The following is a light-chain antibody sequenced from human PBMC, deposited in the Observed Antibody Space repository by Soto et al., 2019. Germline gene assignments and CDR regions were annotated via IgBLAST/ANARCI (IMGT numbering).Light chain of an antibody. J-gene: IGKJ5*01. CDR1: QDISNY. CDR3: QQYDNSSIT. CDR2: DAS. V-gene: IGKV1-33*01. Sequence: IQRTQSPYSLSSSTGDRVTMTCQASQDISNYLNWYQQKPGKAPKLLIYDASNLETGAPSRFSGGGSGTDFTFTISSLQPEDIGIYYCQQYDNSSITFGQGTRLEIK.